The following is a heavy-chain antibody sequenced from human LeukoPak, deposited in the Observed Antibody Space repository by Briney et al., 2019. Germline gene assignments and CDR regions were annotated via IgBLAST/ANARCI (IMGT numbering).Heavy chain of an antibody. Sequence: PGGSLRLSCAASGFTFSSYAMSWVRQAPGKGLEWVSAISGSGGSTYYADSVKGRFTISRDNSKNTLYQQMNSLRAEDTAVYYCAKGRLDWLSLDYWGQGTLVTVSS. CDR1: GFTFSSYA. J-gene: IGHJ4*02. CDR3: AKGRLDWLSLDY. V-gene: IGHV3-23*01. CDR2: ISGSGGST. D-gene: IGHD3-9*01.